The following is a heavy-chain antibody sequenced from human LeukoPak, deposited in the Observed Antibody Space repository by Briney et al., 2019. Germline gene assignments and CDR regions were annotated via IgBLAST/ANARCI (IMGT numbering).Heavy chain of an antibody. D-gene: IGHD3-22*01. J-gene: IGHJ4*02. Sequence: GGSLRLSCAASGFTFSDYYMSWIRQAPGKGLEWVGRVRSKSDAGTMDYAAPVKGRFTISRDDSKNTLYLQMNSLKTEDTAVYYCTTGWASTDWEYYYDSSGYYYWGQGTLVTVSS. CDR1: GFTFSDYY. V-gene: IGHV3-15*01. CDR3: TTGWASTDWEYYYDSSGYYY. CDR2: VRSKSDAGTM.